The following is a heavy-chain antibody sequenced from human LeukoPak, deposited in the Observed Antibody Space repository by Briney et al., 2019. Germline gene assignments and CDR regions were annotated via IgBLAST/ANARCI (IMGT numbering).Heavy chain of an antibody. CDR1: GFTVSSNY. CDR3: ARRNAMDV. Sequence: GGSLRLSCATSGFTVSSNYMSWVRQAPGKGLEWVALIYTGGTTSYADSVKGRFTISRDNSKNTLYLQMNSLRAEDTAVYYCARRNAMDVWGQGTTVIVFS. V-gene: IGHV3-53*01. CDR2: IYTGGTT. J-gene: IGHJ6*02.